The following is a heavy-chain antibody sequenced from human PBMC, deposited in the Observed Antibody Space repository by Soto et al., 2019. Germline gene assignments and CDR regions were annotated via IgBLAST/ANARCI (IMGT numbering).Heavy chain of an antibody. CDR1: GGSISSSSYY. D-gene: IGHD4-17*01. CDR3: ARDYGGNSPIIDY. J-gene: IGHJ4*02. Sequence: QLQLQESGPGLVKPSETLSLTCTVSGGSISSSSYYWGWIRQPPGKGLEWIGSIYYSGSTYYNPSLKSRVTISVDTSKNQFSLKLSSVTAADTAVYYCARDYGGNSPIIDYWGQGTLVTVSS. V-gene: IGHV4-39*02. CDR2: IYYSGST.